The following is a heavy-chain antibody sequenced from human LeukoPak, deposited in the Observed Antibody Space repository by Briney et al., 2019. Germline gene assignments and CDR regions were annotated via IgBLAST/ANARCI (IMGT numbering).Heavy chain of an antibody. CDR3: ARDMWCYYGSGSYCSL. D-gene: IGHD3-10*01. Sequence: PGGSLRLSCAASGFTFSRYWMHWVRQAPGKGLVWVSCIKSDGSSTSIADSAKGRFTISRDNAKNSLYLQMNSLRAEDTAVYYCARDMWCYYGSGSYCSLWGQGTLVTVSS. V-gene: IGHV3-74*01. CDR1: GFTFSRYW. J-gene: IGHJ4*02. CDR2: IKSDGSST.